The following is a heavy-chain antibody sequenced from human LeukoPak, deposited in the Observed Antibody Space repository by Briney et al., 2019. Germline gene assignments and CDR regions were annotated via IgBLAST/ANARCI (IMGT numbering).Heavy chain of an antibody. D-gene: IGHD3-3*01. Sequence: GGSLRLSCAASGFTFSSYRMSWVRQAPGKGLEWVANIKQDGSEKYYVDSVKGRFTISRDNAKNSLYLQMNSLRAEDTAVYYCARGDHYDFWSGYPVSYMDVWGKGTTVTVSS. CDR2: IKQDGSEK. J-gene: IGHJ6*03. CDR3: ARGDHYDFWSGYPVSYMDV. V-gene: IGHV3-7*01. CDR1: GFTFSSYR.